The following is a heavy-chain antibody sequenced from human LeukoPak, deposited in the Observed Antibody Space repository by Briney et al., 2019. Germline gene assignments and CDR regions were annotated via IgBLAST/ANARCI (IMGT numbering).Heavy chain of an antibody. Sequence: GGSLRLSCAASGFTVNNNYMTWVRLAPGKGLEWVSVIYSGGRTYYADSVKGRFTISRDDFKNMVYLQMNSLRAEDTALYYCARGGCSTISCSDLYYYYYYMDVWGRGTTVTVSS. CDR2: IYSGGRT. D-gene: IGHD1-26*01. V-gene: IGHV3-53*01. CDR1: GFTVNNNY. CDR3: ARGGCSTISCSDLYYYYYYMDV. J-gene: IGHJ6*03.